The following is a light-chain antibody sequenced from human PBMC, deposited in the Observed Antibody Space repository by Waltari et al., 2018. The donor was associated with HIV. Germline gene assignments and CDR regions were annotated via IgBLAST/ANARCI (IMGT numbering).Light chain of an antibody. CDR3: RLINWL. Sequence: QSVLTQPPAASGTPGRRGTLSASGGSSNIATNYVSWFHHLAGTDPKFFIDRNVSRPSGVPDRFSGSKSGTSPPLAISWFRSEDAADYYDRLINWLFGGRTKLTVL. V-gene: IGLV1-47*01. CDR2: RNV. CDR1: SSNIATNY. J-gene: IGLJ3*02.